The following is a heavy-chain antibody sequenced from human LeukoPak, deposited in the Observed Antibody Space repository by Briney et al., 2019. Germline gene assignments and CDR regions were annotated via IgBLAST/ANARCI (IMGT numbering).Heavy chain of an antibody. Sequence: SETLSLTCTVSGGSISSYYWNWIRQPPGKGLEWIGYIYYSGSTNYNPSLKSQVTMSVDTSKNQFSLKLTSVTAADTAVYYCARDSPAYCGGDCSPDAFDIWGQGTMVTVSS. V-gene: IGHV4-59*12. CDR3: ARDSPAYCGGDCSPDAFDI. CDR1: GGSISSYY. J-gene: IGHJ3*02. D-gene: IGHD2-21*02. CDR2: IYYSGST.